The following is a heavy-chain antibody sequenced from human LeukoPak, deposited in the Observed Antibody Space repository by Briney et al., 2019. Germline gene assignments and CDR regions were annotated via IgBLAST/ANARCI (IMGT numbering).Heavy chain of an antibody. CDR2: IYYSGST. CDR1: GGSISSSSYY. D-gene: IGHD3-22*01. CDR3: ARADSSGPYYYYGMDV. V-gene: IGHV4-39*07. Sequence: SETLSLTCTVSGGSISSSSYYWGWIRQPPGKGLEWIGSIYYSGSTYYNPSLKSRVTMSVDTSKNQFSLKLSSVTAADTAVYYCARADSSGPYYYYGMDVWGQGTTVTVSS. J-gene: IGHJ6*02.